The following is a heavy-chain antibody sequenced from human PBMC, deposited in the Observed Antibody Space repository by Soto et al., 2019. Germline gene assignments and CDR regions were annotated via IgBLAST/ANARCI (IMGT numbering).Heavy chain of an antibody. CDR3: ARDQGIAVAGTGYFQH. D-gene: IGHD6-19*01. Sequence: QVQLQQWGAGLLKPSETLSLTCAVYGGSFSGYYWSWIRQPPGKGLEWIGEINHSGSTNYNPSLKSRVTISVDTSKNQFSLKLSSVTAADTAVYYCARDQGIAVAGTGYFQHWGQGTLVTVSS. CDR2: INHSGST. J-gene: IGHJ1*01. V-gene: IGHV4-34*01. CDR1: GGSFSGYY.